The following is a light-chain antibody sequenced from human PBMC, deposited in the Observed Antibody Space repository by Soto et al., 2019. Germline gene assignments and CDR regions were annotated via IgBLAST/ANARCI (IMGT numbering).Light chain of an antibody. V-gene: IGKV3-11*01. J-gene: IGKJ3*01. CDR2: DAS. Sequence: EIVLTQSPATLSWSPGERATLSCRASQSVDSYLAWYQQKPGQAPRLLIYDASNRATGIPARFSGSGSGTDFTLIISSLEPEDFAVYYCQQRTSWPSTFGPGTKVDIK. CDR3: QQRTSWPST. CDR1: QSVDSY.